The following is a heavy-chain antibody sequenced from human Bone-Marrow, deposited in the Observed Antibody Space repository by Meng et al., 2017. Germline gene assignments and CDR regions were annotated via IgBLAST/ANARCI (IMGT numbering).Heavy chain of an antibody. CDR2: ISWNSGSI. CDR3: AKDRQWLVRGAFDY. V-gene: IGHV3-9*01. CDR1: GFTFDDYA. Sequence: SLKISCAASGFTFDDYAMHWVWQAPGKGLEWVSGISWNSGSIGYADSVKGRFTISRDNAKNSLYLQMNSLRAEDTALYYCAKDRQWLVRGAFDYWGQGTLVTVSS. D-gene: IGHD6-19*01. J-gene: IGHJ4*02.